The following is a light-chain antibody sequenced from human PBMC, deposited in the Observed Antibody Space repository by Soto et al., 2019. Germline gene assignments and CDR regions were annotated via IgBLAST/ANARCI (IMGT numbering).Light chain of an antibody. J-gene: IGLJ1*01. CDR2: GVT. CDR1: GRDVGAYNY. Sequence: QSVLTQPASVSGSPGQSITISCTGTGRDVGAYNYVSWYQQHPGKAPKLILHGVTNRPSGVSNRFSGSKSAYTASLTISGLQAEDEADYYCSSYTTSYFYVFGPGNKVTVL. V-gene: IGLV2-14*01. CDR3: SSYTTSYFYV.